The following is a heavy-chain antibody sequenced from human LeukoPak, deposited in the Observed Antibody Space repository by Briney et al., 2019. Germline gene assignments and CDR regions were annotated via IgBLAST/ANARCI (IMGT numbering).Heavy chain of an antibody. V-gene: IGHV3-66*01. J-gene: IGHJ6*03. Sequence: GGSLRLSCAASGFTVGSNYMSWVRQAPGKGLEWVSVIYSGGSTYYADSVKGRFNISRDNSKNTVFLQMNSLRAEDTAVYFCARVGYSFSINDWSRTGLGAYPTKYHYYMDVWGKGTTVTVSS. D-gene: IGHD5-18*01. CDR2: IYSGGST. CDR3: ARVGYSFSINDWSRTGLGAYPTKYHYYMDV. CDR1: GFTVGSNY.